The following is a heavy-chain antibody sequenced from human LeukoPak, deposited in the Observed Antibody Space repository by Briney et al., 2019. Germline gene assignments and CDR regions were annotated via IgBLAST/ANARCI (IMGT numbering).Heavy chain of an antibody. CDR2: FDPEDGET. J-gene: IGHJ3*02. CDR1: GYTLTELS. CDR3: AWVGVPGGDDAFDI. Sequence: ASVKVSCKVSGYTLTELSMHWVRQAPGRGLEWMGGFDPEDGETIYAQKFQGRVTMTEDTSTDTAYMELSSLRSEDTAVYYCAWVGVPGGDDAFDIWGQGTMVTVSS. V-gene: IGHV1-24*01. D-gene: IGHD3-3*01.